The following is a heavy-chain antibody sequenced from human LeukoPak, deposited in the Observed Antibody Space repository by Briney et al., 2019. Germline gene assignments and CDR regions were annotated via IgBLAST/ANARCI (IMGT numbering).Heavy chain of an antibody. CDR2: IRRRAYDGTP. CDR3: TPDLGGFFTGGSCYTGLYNCFDP. D-gene: IGHD2-15*01. CDR1: GFTCTNAW. V-gene: IGHV3-15*01. J-gene: IGHJ5*02. Sequence: GGSLTLFCVACGFTCTNAWMSWLPHAPGKGREWVFHIRRRAYDGTPELSAPVQGTFTISRDDSGASLYLQMNSLKTEDTALYYCTPDLGGFFTGGSCYTGLYNCFDPWGQGTLVTVSS.